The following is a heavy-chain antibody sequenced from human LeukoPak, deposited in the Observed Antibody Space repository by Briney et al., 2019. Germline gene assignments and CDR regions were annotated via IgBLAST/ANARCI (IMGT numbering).Heavy chain of an antibody. CDR1: GFTLSDYY. CDR2: ISSSGSTI. D-gene: IGHD2-21*02. Sequence: GGALRLSCAASGFTLSDYYMSWIRQAPGKGLEWVSYISSSGSTIYYADSVKGRFTISRDNAKNSLYLQMNSLRAEDTAVYYCARAEYCGGDCYYRGDQTAFDYWGQGTLVTVSS. CDR3: ARAEYCGGDCYYRGDQTAFDY. J-gene: IGHJ4*02. V-gene: IGHV3-11*01.